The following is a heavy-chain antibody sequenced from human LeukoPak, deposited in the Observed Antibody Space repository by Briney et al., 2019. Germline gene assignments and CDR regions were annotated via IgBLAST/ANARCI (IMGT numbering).Heavy chain of an antibody. J-gene: IGHJ5*02. D-gene: IGHD1-14*01. V-gene: IGHV4-34*01. CDR2: INHSGST. CDR1: GGSFSGYY. CDR3: ARGGIRGPTIWFDP. Sequence: SETLSLTCAVYGGSFSGYYWSWIRQPPGKGLEWIGEINHSGSTNYNPSLKSQVTISVDTSKNQFSLKLSSVTAADTAVYYCARGGIRGPTIWFDPWGQGTLVTVSS.